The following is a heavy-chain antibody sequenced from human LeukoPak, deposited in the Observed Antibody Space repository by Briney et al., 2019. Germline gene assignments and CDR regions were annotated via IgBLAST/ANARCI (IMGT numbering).Heavy chain of an antibody. Sequence: GGSLRLSCAASGFTFSSYAMSWVRQAPGKGLEWVSAISGRDDSTYYADSVKGRFTFSRDNSKNALYLQMNSLRAEDTAVYYCAKDQDTYYYDSSGYYSPPIGYWGQGTLVTVSS. CDR1: GFTFSSYA. D-gene: IGHD3-22*01. J-gene: IGHJ4*02. CDR3: AKDQDTYYYDSSGYYSPPIGY. V-gene: IGHV3-23*01. CDR2: ISGRDDST.